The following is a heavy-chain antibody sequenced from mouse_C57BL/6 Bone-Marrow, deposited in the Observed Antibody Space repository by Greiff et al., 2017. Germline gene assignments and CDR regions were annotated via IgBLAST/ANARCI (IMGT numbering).Heavy chain of an antibody. Sequence: QVHVKQPGAELVMPGASVKLSCKASGYTFTSYWMHWVKQRPGQGLEWIGEIDPSDSYTNYNQKFKGKSTLTVDKSSSTAYMQLSSLTSEDSAVYYCARSRIYDGYYAWFAYWGQGTLVTVSA. J-gene: IGHJ3*01. CDR3: ARSRIYDGYYAWFAY. CDR2: IDPSDSYT. D-gene: IGHD2-3*01. CDR1: GYTFTSYW. V-gene: IGHV1-69*01.